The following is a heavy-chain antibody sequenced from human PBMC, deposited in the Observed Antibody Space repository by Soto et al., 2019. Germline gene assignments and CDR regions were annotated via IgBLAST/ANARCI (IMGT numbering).Heavy chain of an antibody. CDR2: IYYSGST. D-gene: IGHD3-22*01. CDR1: GGSISSGDYY. V-gene: IGHV4-30-4*01. Sequence: KPSETLSLTCTVSGGSISSGDYYWSWIRQPPGKGLEWIGYIYYSGSTYYNPSLKSRVTISVDTSKNQFSLKLSSVTAADTAVYYCARVDYYDSSGIDYWGQGTLVTVSS. CDR3: ARVDYYDSSGIDY. J-gene: IGHJ4*02.